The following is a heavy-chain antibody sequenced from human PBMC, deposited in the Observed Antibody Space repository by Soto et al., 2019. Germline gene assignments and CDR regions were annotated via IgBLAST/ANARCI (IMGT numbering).Heavy chain of an antibody. CDR2: LSGSGGAT. CDR1: GFTFSSYA. D-gene: IGHD3-10*01. Sequence: PGGSLRLSCAASGFTFSSYALSWVRQAPGKGLEWVSALSGSGGATYYADSVKGRFTISRDNSKNTLHLQMNSLRAEDTAVYYCARWAGGSGRSRFVDYWGQGTLVTVSS. J-gene: IGHJ4*02. CDR3: ARWAGGSGRSRFVDY. V-gene: IGHV3-23*01.